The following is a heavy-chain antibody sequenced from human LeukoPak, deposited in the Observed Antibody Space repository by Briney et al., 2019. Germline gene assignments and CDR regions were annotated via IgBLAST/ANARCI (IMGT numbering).Heavy chain of an antibody. V-gene: IGHV3-13*01. D-gene: IGHD1-1*01. J-gene: IGHJ4*02. CDR3: AREAKERVGGVHYFDY. CDR1: GFTFRDYD. Sequence: PSGGSLTLFCAASGFTFRDYDRHWVRQATGKGLEWVSAIGNGGDTYYTGSVKGRVTISRENAKNSLYLQMNSLRAGDTAVYFCAREAKERVGGVHYFDYWGQGTLVTVSS. CDR2: IGNGGDT.